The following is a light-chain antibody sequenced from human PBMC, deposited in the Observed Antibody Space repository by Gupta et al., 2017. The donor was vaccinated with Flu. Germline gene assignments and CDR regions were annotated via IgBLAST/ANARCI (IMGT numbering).Light chain of an antibody. CDR2: RNN. V-gene: IGLV1-47*01. J-gene: IGLJ3*02. CDR3: ATWETSRSGSWV. Sequence: TIMWCGGSFNIGCSYVYWYQQFPETAPNLLIYRNNKRHSGGTARCSGSKSGTSATLAISGLRSEDEADYYCATWETSRSGSWVFGGGTKLTVL. CDR1: SFNIGCSY.